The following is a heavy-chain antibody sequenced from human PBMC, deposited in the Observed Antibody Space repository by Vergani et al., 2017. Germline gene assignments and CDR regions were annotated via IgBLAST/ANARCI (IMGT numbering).Heavy chain of an antibody. CDR3: AKQYFVSGNYLFDY. V-gene: IGHV3-23*01. CDR2: ISAGASTA. J-gene: IGHJ4*02. Sequence: EVQLLESGGGLVQPGGSLRLSCAASGFTFGSYALNWVRQAQGKGLEWVSGISAGASTAYHADSVKGRFTISRDNSKNTLYLQLNSLRAEDTAVYYCAKQYFVSGNYLFDYWGQGTLVTVSS. D-gene: IGHD3-10*01. CDR1: GFTFGSYA.